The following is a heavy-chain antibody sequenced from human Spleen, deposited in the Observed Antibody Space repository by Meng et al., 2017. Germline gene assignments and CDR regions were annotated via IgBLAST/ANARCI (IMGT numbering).Heavy chain of an antibody. CDR2: IYPGDSDT. V-gene: IGHV5-51*01. CDR1: GYSFTRYW. CDR3: ARLSLDYGASLGGFDY. Sequence: KVSCKGSGYSFTRYWIGWVRQMPGKGLEWMGIIYPGDSDTRYSPSFQGQVTISADKSISTAYLQWSSLKASDTAMYYCARLSLDYGASLGGFDYWGQGTLVTVSS. J-gene: IGHJ4*02. D-gene: IGHD4-17*01.